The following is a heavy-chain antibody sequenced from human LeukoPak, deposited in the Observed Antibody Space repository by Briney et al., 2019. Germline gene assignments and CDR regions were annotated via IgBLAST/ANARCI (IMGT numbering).Heavy chain of an antibody. CDR3: AKAVLSGMRYYYGMDV. Sequence: GGSLRLSCAASGFTFSSYAMSWVRQAPGKGLEWVSTISGSGDSTHYADSVRGRVTISRDNSKNTLYLQMNSLRAEDTAVYYCAKAVLSGMRYYYGMDVWGTGTTVTFSS. CDR1: GFTFSSYA. J-gene: IGHJ6*04. V-gene: IGHV3-23*01. D-gene: IGHD3-10*01. CDR2: ISGSGDST.